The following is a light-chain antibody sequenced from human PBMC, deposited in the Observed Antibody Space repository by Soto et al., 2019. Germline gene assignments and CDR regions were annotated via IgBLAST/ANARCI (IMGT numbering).Light chain of an antibody. V-gene: IGKV3-20*01. CDR3: QQYAYMRT. CDR1: ENVRSSY. J-gene: IGKJ1*01. Sequence: EIVLTQSPGTLSLSPGDRATISCRASENVRSSYLAWYQQTPGQAPRLLISAATNRATGIPDSFSGSGSGTVFTLTINRLEAEVFTVYYLQQYAYMRTFGQGTKVEIK. CDR2: AAT.